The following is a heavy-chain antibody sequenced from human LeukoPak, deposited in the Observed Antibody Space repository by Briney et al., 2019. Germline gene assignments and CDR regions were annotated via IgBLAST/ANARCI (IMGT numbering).Heavy chain of an antibody. V-gene: IGHV1-18*01. CDR3: AKVLSPFYYDGRVFSAFDP. CDR2: ISAYNGNT. CDR1: GYTFTSYG. D-gene: IGHD3-22*01. Sequence: ASVKVSCKASGYTFTSYGISWVRQAPGQGLEWMGWISAYNGNTNYAQKLQGRVTMTTDTSTSTAYMELRSLRSDDTAVYYCAKVLSPFYYDGRVFSAFDPGARETRVPVS. J-gene: IGHJ5*02.